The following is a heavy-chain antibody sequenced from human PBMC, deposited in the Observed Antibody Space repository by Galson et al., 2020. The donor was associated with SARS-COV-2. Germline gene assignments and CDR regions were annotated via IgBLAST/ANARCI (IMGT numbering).Heavy chain of an antibody. V-gene: IGHV3-53*01. CDR1: GFIVSSNH. Sequence: GGSLRLSCAASGFIVSSNHMTWVRQAPGRGLEWVSLFSSGGITYYADSVKGRFSISRDSSKNTVFLQMDSLRVEDTAVYYCARHGPGQRIDSWGQGTLVTVSS. J-gene: IGHJ4*02. CDR3: ARHGPGQRIDS. D-gene: IGHD1-1*01. CDR2: FSSGGIT.